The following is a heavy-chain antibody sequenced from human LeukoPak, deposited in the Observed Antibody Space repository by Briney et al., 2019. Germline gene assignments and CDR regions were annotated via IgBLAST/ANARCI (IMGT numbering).Heavy chain of an antibody. CDR3: AQKGGTDH. D-gene: IGHD2-15*01. CDR1: GFTFSTYW. J-gene: IGHJ4*02. V-gene: IGHV3-48*02. CDR2: ISWNSGSI. Sequence: GGSLRLSCAASGFTFSTYWVHWVRQAPGKGLEWVSGISWNSGSIGYADSVKGRFTISRDNAKNSLYLQMSSLRNEDTAIYYCAQKGGTDHWGQGTLVTVSS.